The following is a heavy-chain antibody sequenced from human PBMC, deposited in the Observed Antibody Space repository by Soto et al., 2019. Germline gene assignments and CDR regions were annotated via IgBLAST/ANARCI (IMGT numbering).Heavy chain of an antibody. CDR3: ARGGSSDWQVAFDF. CDR1: GGSFSGYF. D-gene: IGHD6-19*01. CDR2: VNHNGRN. V-gene: IGHV4-34*01. Sequence: PSETLSLTCAVYGGSFSGYFWYWIRQTPGKGLEWIGKVNHNGRNNYNPSLKSRVTISLDMSKNQISLKLTSVTAADTAVYYCARGGSSDWQVAFDFWGQGTMVTVSS. J-gene: IGHJ3*01.